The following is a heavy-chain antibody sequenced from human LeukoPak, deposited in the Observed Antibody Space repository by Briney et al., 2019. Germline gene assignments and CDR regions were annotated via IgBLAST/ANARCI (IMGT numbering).Heavy chain of an antibody. CDR2: IRPNGSDK. Sequence: GESLRLSCAASGFTLCKYRMNWVPKAPGKGLQGVANIRPNGSDKYHVDYVKGRFTISRDKAKNSLYLQMNSLRAEGTAVYYCGRDLSHWGQGTLVTVSS. CDR3: GRDLSH. J-gene: IGHJ4*02. V-gene: IGHV3-7*01. CDR1: GFTLCKYR.